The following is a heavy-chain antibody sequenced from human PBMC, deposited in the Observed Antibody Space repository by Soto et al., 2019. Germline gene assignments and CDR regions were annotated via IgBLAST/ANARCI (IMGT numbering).Heavy chain of an antibody. V-gene: IGHV4-59*01. J-gene: IGHJ4*02. D-gene: IGHD6-19*01. CDR1: GGSISGSY. CDR2: VYYTGST. CDR3: ARSVAVPGAHIDY. Sequence: SETLSLTCSVSGGSISGSYWSWIRQSPGKGLEWLGYVYYTGSTNYSPSLRSRVSISVDTSKNEFSLRLSSVTAADTAVYFCARSVAVPGAHIDYWGQGTKVTVYS.